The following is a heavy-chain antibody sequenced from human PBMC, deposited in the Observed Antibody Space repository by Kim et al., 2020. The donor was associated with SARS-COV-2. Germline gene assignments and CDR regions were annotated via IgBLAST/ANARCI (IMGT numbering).Heavy chain of an antibody. CDR2: IYYSGST. D-gene: IGHD2-21*01. CDR3: ARHVEWRLVMIAIYARWFDP. J-gene: IGHJ5*02. CDR1: GGSISSSTYY. Sequence: SETLSLTCTVSGGSISSSTYYWGWIRQPPGKGLEWIGSIYYSGSTYYNPSLKSRVTISVDTSKNQFSLKLSSVTAADTAVYYCARHVEWRLVMIAIYARWFDPWGQGTLVTVSS. V-gene: IGHV4-39*01.